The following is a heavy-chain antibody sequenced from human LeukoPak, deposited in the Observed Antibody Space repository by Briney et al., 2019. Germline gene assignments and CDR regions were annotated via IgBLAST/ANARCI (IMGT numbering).Heavy chain of an antibody. Sequence: SETLSLTCTVSGGSISSYYWSWIRQPPGKGLEWIGYIYYSGSTNYNPSLKSRVTISVDTSKNQFSLKLGSVTAADTAVYYCARQGAVAATIDYWGQGTLVTVSS. J-gene: IGHJ4*02. CDR2: IYYSGST. V-gene: IGHV4-59*08. CDR1: GGSISSYY. D-gene: IGHD6-19*01. CDR3: ARQGAVAATIDY.